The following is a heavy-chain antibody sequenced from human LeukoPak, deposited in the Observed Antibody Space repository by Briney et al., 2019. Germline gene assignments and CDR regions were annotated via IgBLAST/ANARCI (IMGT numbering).Heavy chain of an antibody. CDR2: IIPMLGTV. J-gene: IGHJ6*02. D-gene: IGHD1-26*01. CDR1: GATFSSYA. Sequence: ASVKVSCKASGATFSSYAINWVRQAPGQGLEWMGRIIPMLGTVNYAQKFQGRVTIIADKFTSTAYMEVSSLRSEDTAVYYCARDQKVGATPYFGMDVWGQGTTVTVSS. V-gene: IGHV1-69*04. CDR3: ARDQKVGATPYFGMDV.